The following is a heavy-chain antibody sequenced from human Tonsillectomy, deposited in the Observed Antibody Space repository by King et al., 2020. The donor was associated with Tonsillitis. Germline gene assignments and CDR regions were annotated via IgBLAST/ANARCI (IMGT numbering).Heavy chain of an antibody. D-gene: IGHD2-21*02. J-gene: IGHJ3*02. Sequence: VQLVESGAEVKKPGESLKISCKGSGYSFTSYWIGWVRQMPGKGLEWMGIIYPGDSDIRYSPSFQGQVTISADKSISTAYLQWSSLKASDTAMYYCAMVHCGGDCSLRGDDTFDIWGQGTMVTVSS. CDR2: IYPGDSDI. CDR1: GYSFTSYW. V-gene: IGHV5-51*01. CDR3: AMVHCGGDCSLRGDDTFDI.